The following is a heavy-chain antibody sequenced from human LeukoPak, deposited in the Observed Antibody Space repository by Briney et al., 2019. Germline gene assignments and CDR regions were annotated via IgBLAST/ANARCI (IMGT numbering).Heavy chain of an antibody. D-gene: IGHD4-17*01. CDR3: AKMVGRSVYQLLWDNYGDYANS. V-gene: IGHV3-23*01. Sequence: GGSLRLSCAASGFTFSSYAMSWVRQAPGKGLEWVSAISGSGGSTYYADSVKGRFTISRDNSKNTLYLQMNSLRAEDTAVYYCAKMVGRSVYQLLWDNYGDYANSWGQATLVTVPS. CDR2: ISGSGGST. J-gene: IGHJ4*02. CDR1: GFTFSSYA.